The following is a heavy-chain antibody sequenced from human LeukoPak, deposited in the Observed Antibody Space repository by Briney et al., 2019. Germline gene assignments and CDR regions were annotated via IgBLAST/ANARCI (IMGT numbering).Heavy chain of an antibody. CDR2: INHSGST. J-gene: IGHJ4*02. Sequence: SETLSLTCAVYGGSFSGYYWSWIRQPPGKGLEWIGEINHSGSTNYNPSLKSRVTISVDKSKNQFSLKLSSVTAADTAVYYCARVPIAAAGTDGIYWGQGTLVTVSS. CDR3: ARVPIAAAGTDGIY. V-gene: IGHV4-34*01. D-gene: IGHD6-13*01. CDR1: GGSFSGYY.